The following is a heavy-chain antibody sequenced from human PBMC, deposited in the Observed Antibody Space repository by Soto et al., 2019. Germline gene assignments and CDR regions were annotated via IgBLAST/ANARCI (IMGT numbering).Heavy chain of an antibody. CDR3: ARPVYEDKSKWLDP. J-gene: IGHJ5*02. CDR2: ISADNRNT. Sequence: QVQLVQSEGELKKPGASVKVSCKASGYMFDEYGVTWVRQAPGQGLEWMGWISADNRNTNYAQAFRGRFTMTTDASTSTAYMELRSRRSDDTAIYYCARPVYEDKSKWLDPWGQGTLVTVSS. D-gene: IGHD3-3*01. CDR1: GYMFDEYG. V-gene: IGHV1-18*01.